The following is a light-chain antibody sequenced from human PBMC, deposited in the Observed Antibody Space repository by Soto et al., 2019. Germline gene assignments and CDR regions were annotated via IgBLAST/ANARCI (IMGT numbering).Light chain of an antibody. CDR1: SSDVGSYNY. CDR2: EVS. V-gene: IGLV2-8*01. J-gene: IGLJ1*01. CDR3: SSYAGDYNLYV. Sequence: QSVLTQPPSASGSPGQSVTISCTGTSSDVGSYNYVSWYQQYPGKAPKLLIYEVSKRPSGVPDRFSGSKSANTASLTVSGLHAVDEADYFCSSYAGDYNLYVFGTGTKVTV.